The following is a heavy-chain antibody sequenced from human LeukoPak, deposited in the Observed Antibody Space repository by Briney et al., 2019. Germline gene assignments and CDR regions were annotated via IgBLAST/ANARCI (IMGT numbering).Heavy chain of an antibody. CDR1: GFTVSSNY. D-gene: IGHD3-22*01. Sequence: GGSLRLSCAASGFTVSSNYMSWVRQAPGKGLEWVSVIYSGGSTYYAGSVKGRFTISRDNSKNTLYLQMNSLRAEDTAVYYCARDSSGYSTNWGQGTLVTVSS. V-gene: IGHV3-66*02. CDR2: IYSGGST. CDR3: ARDSSGYSTN. J-gene: IGHJ4*02.